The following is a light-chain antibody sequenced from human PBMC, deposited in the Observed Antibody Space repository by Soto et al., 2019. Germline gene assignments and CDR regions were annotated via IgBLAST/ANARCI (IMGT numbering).Light chain of an antibody. Sequence: EVVTTQSPATLSVSPGERATLSCRASQGLGTNLAWYQQKPGQAPRLLIYAASTRATGVPGRFSGSGCGTEFTLTISSLQSEDFAVYCFQQYNHWPLTFGGGTKLDIK. CDR2: AAS. CDR3: QQYNHWPLT. CDR1: QGLGTN. V-gene: IGKV3-15*01. J-gene: IGKJ4*01.